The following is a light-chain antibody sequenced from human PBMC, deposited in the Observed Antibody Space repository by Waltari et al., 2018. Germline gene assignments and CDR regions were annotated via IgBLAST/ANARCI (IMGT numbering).Light chain of an antibody. CDR2: DVT. J-gene: IGLJ2*01. CDR1: SSDVGGYEY. V-gene: IGLV2-11*01. CDR3: CSYAGSYTHVV. Sequence: QSALTQPRSVSGSPGPSVTISCTGTSSDVGGYEYVYWYQHHPGKAPKLMICDVTKRPSGVPDRFSGSKSGNTASLTISGLQAEDEADYYCCSYAGSYTHVVFGGGTKLTVL.